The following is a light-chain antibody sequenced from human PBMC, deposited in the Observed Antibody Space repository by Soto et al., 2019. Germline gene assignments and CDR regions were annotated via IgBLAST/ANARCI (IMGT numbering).Light chain of an antibody. J-gene: IGKJ4*01. CDR1: QNINTW. CDR3: QQNDTYTLT. Sequence: DIQMTQSPSTLSASVGDRVTITCRASQNINTWLAWYQQKPGKAPYLLIYKASNLQSGVPSRFSSSEAGTEFTLTISSLQRDDIAPDYCQQNDTYTLTYGGGTKVEI. V-gene: IGKV1-5*03. CDR2: KAS.